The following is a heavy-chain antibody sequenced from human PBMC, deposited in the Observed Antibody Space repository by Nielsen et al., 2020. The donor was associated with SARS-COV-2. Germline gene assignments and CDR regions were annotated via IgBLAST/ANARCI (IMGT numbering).Heavy chain of an antibody. J-gene: IGHJ4*02. CDR3: ASGGHYYDSSGGLGGY. CDR2: IKNDGTGT. CDR1: GFTFSIYW. D-gene: IGHD3-22*01. V-gene: IGHV3-74*01. Sequence: GESLKISCAASGFTFSIYWIHWVRQAPGKGLVWVSRIKNDGTGTRYADSVEGRFTISRDNAKNTLYLQMNSLRAEDTALYYCASGGHYYDSSGGLGGYWGQGTLVTVSS.